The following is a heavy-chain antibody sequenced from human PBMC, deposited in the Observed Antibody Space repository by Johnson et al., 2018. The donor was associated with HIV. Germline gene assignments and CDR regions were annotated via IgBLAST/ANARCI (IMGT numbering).Heavy chain of an antibody. CDR2: ISGSGVGI. V-gene: IGHV3-23*04. D-gene: IGHD6-19*01. CDR3: ARDGVAGTSGDI. J-gene: IGHJ3*02. Sequence: VQLVESGGVVVQPGGSLRLSCAASGFTFSSYAMSWVRQAPGKGLEWVSAISGSGVGIYYADSVKGRFTISRDNSKNTLYLQMNSLRAEDTAVYYCARDGVAGTSGDIWGQGTMVTVSS. CDR1: GFTFSSYA.